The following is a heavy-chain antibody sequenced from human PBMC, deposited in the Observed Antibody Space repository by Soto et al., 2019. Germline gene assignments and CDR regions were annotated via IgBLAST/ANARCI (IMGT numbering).Heavy chain of an antibody. V-gene: IGHV5-51*01. CDR3: ARPARDDDYYDSSGHFDY. J-gene: IGHJ4*02. D-gene: IGHD3-22*01. CDR2: IYPGDSDT. CDR1: GYSFTSYW. Sequence: GESLKISCKGSGYSFTSYWIGWVRQMPGKGLEWMGIIYPGDSDTRYSPSFQGQVTISADKSISTAYLQWSSLKASDTAMYYCARPARDDDYYDSSGHFDYWGQGTLVTVSS.